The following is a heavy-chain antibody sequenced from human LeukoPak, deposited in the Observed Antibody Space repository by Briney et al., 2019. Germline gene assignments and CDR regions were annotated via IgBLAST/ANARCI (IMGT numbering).Heavy chain of an antibody. CDR3: VTVPPYRSFDN. J-gene: IGHJ4*02. D-gene: IGHD1-26*01. V-gene: IGHV4-38-2*01. CDR2: IYHNEKT. Sequence: PSETLSLTCAVSGYSISSDYYWGWVRQPPGKRLEWIGNIYHNEKTYYNPSLKSRVTLSVDTSKNQFSLRLSSVTAADTAVYYCVTVPPYRSFDNRGPGTLVTVSS. CDR1: GYSISSDYY.